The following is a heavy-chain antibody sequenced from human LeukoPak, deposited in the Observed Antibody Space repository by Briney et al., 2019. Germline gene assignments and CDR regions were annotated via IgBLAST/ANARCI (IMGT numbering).Heavy chain of an antibody. CDR2: IHHGVST. CDR3: ARDRDDSTNYTPYYFDY. V-gene: IGHV4-38-2*02. CDR1: GYSITSNYY. J-gene: IGHJ4*02. Sequence: SETLSLICAVSGYSITSNYYWAWIRQPPGRGLEWIGSIHHGVSTFYNPSLKSRVIISVDTSNNHFSLRLTSVTAAGTAVYYCARDRDDSTNYTPYYFDYWGQGALVAVSS. D-gene: IGHD2-8*01.